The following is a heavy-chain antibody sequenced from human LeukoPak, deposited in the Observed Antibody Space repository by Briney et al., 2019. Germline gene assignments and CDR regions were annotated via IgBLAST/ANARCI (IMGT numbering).Heavy chain of an antibody. V-gene: IGHV5-51*01. CDR2: IYPGDSDT. CDR3: ASTGITMIVGDAFDI. CDR1: GYSFTSYW. J-gene: IGHJ3*02. D-gene: IGHD3-22*01. Sequence: GESLKISCKGSGYSFTSYWIGWVRQTPGKGLEWMGIIYPGDSDTRYSPSFQGQVTISADKSISTAYLQWSSLKASDTAMYYCASTGITMIVGDAFDIWGQGTMVTVSS.